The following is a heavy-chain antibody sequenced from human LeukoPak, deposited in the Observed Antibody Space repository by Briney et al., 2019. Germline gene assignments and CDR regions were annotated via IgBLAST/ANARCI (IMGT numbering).Heavy chain of an antibody. CDR3: ARVGIFNWFDP. Sequence: SETLSLTCAVYGVSFSGYYWSWLRQPPGKGLEWIGEINHSGSTNYNPSLKSRVTISVDTSKNQFSLKLSSVTAADTAVYYCARVGIFNWFDPWGQGTLVTVSS. D-gene: IGHD2-15*01. J-gene: IGHJ5*02. CDR2: INHSGST. V-gene: IGHV4-34*01. CDR1: GVSFSGYY.